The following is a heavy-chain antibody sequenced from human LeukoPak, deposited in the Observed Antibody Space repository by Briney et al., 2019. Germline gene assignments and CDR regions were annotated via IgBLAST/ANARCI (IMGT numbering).Heavy chain of an antibody. CDR1: GGTFSSYA. V-gene: IGHV1-69*13. CDR3: ARDGCSGGSCYSDY. CDR2: IIPIFGTA. D-gene: IGHD2-15*01. Sequence: GASVNVSCKASGGTFSSYAISWVRQAPGQGLEWMGGIIPIFGTANYAQKFQGRVTITADESTSTAYMELSSLRSEDTAVYYCARDGCSGGSCYSDYWGQGTLVTVSS. J-gene: IGHJ4*02.